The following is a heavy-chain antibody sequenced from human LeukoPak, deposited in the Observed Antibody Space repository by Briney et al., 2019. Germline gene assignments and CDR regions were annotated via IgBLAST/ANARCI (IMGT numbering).Heavy chain of an antibody. CDR3: SKGVYHNPGHKFDL. V-gene: IGHV3-23*01. D-gene: IGHD2-2*01. J-gene: IGHJ4*02. CDR1: GFTFNNYL. CDR2: LFTGGGRT. Sequence: GGSLRLSCAASGFTFNNYLMSWVRQAPGKGLEWVSVLFTGGGRTLYADSVKGRFTISGDTSRTTLYLQMNGLRAEDTAVYYWSKGVYHNPGHKFDLWGQGTLVHVLS.